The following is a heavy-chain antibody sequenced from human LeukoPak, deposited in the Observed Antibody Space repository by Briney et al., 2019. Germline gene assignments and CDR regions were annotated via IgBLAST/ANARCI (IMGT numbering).Heavy chain of an antibody. D-gene: IGHD6-19*01. CDR1: GLTFSSYA. CDR2: ISYDGSNK. V-gene: IGHV3-30-3*01. Sequence: GRSLRLSCAASGLTFSSYAMHWVRQAPGKGLEWVAVISYDGSNKYYADSVKGRFTISRDNSKNTLYLQMNSLRAEDTAVFYCARSRGYRSGWPFDIWGQGTMVTVSS. J-gene: IGHJ3*02. CDR3: ARSRGYRSGWPFDI.